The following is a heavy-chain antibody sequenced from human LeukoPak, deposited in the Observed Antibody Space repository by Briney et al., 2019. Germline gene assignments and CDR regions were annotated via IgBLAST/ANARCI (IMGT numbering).Heavy chain of an antibody. CDR3: AREVVAAEIDY. J-gene: IGHJ4*02. V-gene: IGHV3-9*01. D-gene: IGHD2-15*01. CDR1: GFTFDDYA. CDR2: SSWNSGSI. Sequence: GGSLRLSCAASGFTFDDYAMHWVRQAPGKGLEWVSGSSWNSGSIGYADSVKGRFTISRDNAKNSLYLQMNSLRAEDTALYYCAREVVAAEIDYWGQGTLVTVSS.